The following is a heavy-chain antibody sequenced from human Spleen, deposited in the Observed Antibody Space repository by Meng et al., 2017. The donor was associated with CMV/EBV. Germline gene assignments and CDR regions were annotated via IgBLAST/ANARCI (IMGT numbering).Heavy chain of an antibody. V-gene: IGHV1-2*02. CDR2: IDPHTGGT. CDR1: GYTFTGYY. J-gene: IGHJ6*02. Sequence: ASVKVSCKASGYTFTGYYIHWVRQAPGQGLEWMGWIDPHTGGTNYAQKFQGRVSMNSDTSTSTAYMDLSSLKSDDTAVYYCARDPRVLGLGMDVWGQGTTVTVSS. CDR3: ARDPRVLGLGMDV.